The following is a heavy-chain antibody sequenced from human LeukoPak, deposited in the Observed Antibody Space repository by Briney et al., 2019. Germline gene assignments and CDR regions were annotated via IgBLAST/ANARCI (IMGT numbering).Heavy chain of an antibody. CDR1: GGTFSNYA. CDR3: ARDLTMVRGARYRPYNWFAP. J-gene: IGHJ5*02. V-gene: IGHV1-69*13. D-gene: IGHD3-10*01. Sequence: SVKVSCKASGGTFSNYAISWVRQAPGQGLEWMGGIIPIFGTASYAQKFQGRVTITADESTSTAYMALSSLRSEDTAVYYCARDLTMVRGARYRPYNWFAPWGQGTLVTVSS. CDR2: IIPIFGTA.